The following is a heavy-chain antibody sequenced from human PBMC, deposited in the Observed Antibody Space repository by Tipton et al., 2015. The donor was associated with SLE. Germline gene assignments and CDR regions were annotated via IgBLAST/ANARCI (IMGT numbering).Heavy chain of an antibody. CDR1: GGSFSGYY. J-gene: IGHJ6*03. CDR2: INHSGST. Sequence: TLSLTCAVYGGSFSGYYWSWIRQPPGKGLEWIGEINHSGSTNYNPSLKSRVTISVDTSKKQFSLKLNSVTAVDTAVYYCARAPGLDRDYYYYYYMDVWGKGTTVTVSS. V-gene: IGHV4-34*01. CDR3: ARAPGLDRDYYYYYYMDV. D-gene: IGHD3/OR15-3a*01.